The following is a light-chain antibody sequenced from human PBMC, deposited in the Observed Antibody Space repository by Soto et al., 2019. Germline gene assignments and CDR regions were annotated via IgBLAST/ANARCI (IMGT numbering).Light chain of an antibody. CDR2: NTN. V-gene: IGLV8-61*01. CDR3: LLYLGGGIWV. Sequence: QTVVTQEPWFSVSPGGTVTLTCGLSSGPVFTSSYPNWYQQTPGQAPRTLIFNTNTRSSGVPDRFSGSILGDKAALTITGAQADDDSYYYCLLYLGGGIWVFGGGTQLTVL. CDR1: SGPVFTSSY. J-gene: IGLJ3*02.